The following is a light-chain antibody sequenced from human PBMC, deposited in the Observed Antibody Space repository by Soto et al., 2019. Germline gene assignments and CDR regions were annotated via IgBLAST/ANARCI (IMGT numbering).Light chain of an antibody. CDR3: QQYYNWPPYT. V-gene: IGKV3-15*01. CDR2: GAS. Sequence: EVVMTQSPATLSVSPGERATLSCRASQSVDTNVAWYQQKPGQAPRLLVYGASTRATGIPARFTGCGSGTDFTLTISGLQSDDFAVYYCQQYYNWPPYTFGQGTKLQIK. CDR1: QSVDTN. J-gene: IGKJ2*01.